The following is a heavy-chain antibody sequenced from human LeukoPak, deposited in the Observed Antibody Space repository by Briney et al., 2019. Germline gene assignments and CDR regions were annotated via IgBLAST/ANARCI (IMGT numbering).Heavy chain of an antibody. D-gene: IGHD6-19*01. J-gene: IGHJ4*02. Sequence: SGGSLRPSCAASGFTFDDCAMHWVRQAPGKGLEWVSGISWNSGSIGYADSVKGRLTISRDNAKNSLYLQMNSLRAEDTALYYCAKMKAVAGPPDYWGQGTLVTVSS. CDR1: GFTFDDCA. V-gene: IGHV3-9*01. CDR3: AKMKAVAGPPDY. CDR2: ISWNSGSI.